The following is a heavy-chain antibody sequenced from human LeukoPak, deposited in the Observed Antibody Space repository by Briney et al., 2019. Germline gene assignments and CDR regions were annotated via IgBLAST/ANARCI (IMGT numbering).Heavy chain of an antibody. CDR1: GGSFSGYY. D-gene: IGHD2-2*01. CDR2: IHYSGST. Sequence: SETLSLTCAVYGGSFSGYYWSWIRQPPGKGLEWIGEIHYSGSTNYNPSLKSRVTISVDTSKNQFSLKLSSVTAADTAVYYCARYCSSTSCDNWGQGTLVTVSS. CDR3: ARYCSSTSCDN. J-gene: IGHJ4*02. V-gene: IGHV4-34*01.